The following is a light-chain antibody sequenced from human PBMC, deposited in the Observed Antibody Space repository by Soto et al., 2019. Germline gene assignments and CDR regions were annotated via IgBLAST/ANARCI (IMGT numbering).Light chain of an antibody. CDR1: SSDDGGYNY. Sequence: QSALTQPASVSGSPGQSITISCTGTSSDDGGYNYVSWYQQHPGKAPKLMIYEVSNRPSGVSNRFSGSKSGNTASLTISGLQAEDEADYFCNSYGSTSTRYVFGTGTKLTVL. J-gene: IGLJ1*01. V-gene: IGLV2-14*01. CDR2: EVS. CDR3: NSYGSTSTRYV.